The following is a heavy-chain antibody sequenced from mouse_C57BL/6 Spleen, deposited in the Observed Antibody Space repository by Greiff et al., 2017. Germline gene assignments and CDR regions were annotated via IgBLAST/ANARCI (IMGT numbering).Heavy chain of an antibody. D-gene: IGHD1-1*01. V-gene: IGHV1-61*01. CDR3: ARWGYYGSWFAY. CDR2: IYPSDSET. J-gene: IGHJ3*01. CDR1: GYTFTSYW. Sequence: QVQLQQPGAELVRPGSSVKLSCKASGYTFTSYWLDWVKQRPGQGLEWIGNIYPSDSETHYNQKFKDKATLTVDKSSSTAYMQLSSLTSEDSAVYYCARWGYYGSWFAYWGQGTLVTVSA.